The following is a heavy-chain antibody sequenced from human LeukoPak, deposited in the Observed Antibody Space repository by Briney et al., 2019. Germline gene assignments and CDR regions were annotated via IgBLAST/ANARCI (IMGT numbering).Heavy chain of an antibody. V-gene: IGHV3-53*01. CDR1: GFTVSSTY. Sequence: SGGSLRLSCGASGFTVSSTYMSWVRQAPGKGLEWVAVSCSGGNIYYIASVNGRFTISRDTSKNTLYLQMNSLRAEDPAVYYCASRHCSGGGCYFAGADPFDYWGQGILVTVSS. CDR3: ASRHCSGGGCYFAGADPFDY. CDR2: SCSGGNI. J-gene: IGHJ4*02. D-gene: IGHD2-15*01.